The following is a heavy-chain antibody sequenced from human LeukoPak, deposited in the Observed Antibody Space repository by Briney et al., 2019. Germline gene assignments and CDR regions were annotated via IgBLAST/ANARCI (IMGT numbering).Heavy chain of an antibody. Sequence: GGSLRLSCEASGFTFSDYAMSWVRQAPGKGLEWVSAISSSGTHTYDADSVKGRFTISRDNSKNTLYLQMNSLRAEDTAVYYCAKGAEVGATYAHFDYWGQGTLVTVSS. V-gene: IGHV3-23*01. J-gene: IGHJ4*02. D-gene: IGHD1-26*01. CDR1: GFTFSDYA. CDR2: ISSSGTHT. CDR3: AKGAEVGATYAHFDY.